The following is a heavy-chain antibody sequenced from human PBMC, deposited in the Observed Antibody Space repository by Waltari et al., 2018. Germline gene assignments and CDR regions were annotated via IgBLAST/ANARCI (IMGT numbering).Heavy chain of an antibody. V-gene: IGHV3-21*01. CDR3: ARGGSSPGAFDI. Sequence: EVQLVESGGGLVKPGGSLRLSCAASGFTFSSYYINWVRQAPGKGREGVASISSSSRYVYYADSVKGRFTISRDNAKNSLYLQMNSLRAEDTAVYYCARGGSSPGAFDIWGQGTVVTVSS. CDR2: ISSSSRYV. D-gene: IGHD6-13*01. CDR1: GFTFSSYY. J-gene: IGHJ3*02.